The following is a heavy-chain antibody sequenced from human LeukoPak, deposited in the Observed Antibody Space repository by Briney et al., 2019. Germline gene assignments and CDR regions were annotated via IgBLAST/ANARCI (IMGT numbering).Heavy chain of an antibody. D-gene: IGHD5-18*01. J-gene: IGHJ6*04. V-gene: IGHV4-34*01. CDR1: GGSFSGYY. CDR2: INHSGST. CDR3: ASRGRRGYSYGAYYYYGMDV. Sequence: ASETLSLTSAVYGGSFSGYYWSWIRQPPGQGLEGRGEINHSGSTNDNPSLKSRITISVDTSKNQFSLKLSSVPAADTAVYYCASRGRRGYSYGAYYYYGMDVWGKGTTVTVSP.